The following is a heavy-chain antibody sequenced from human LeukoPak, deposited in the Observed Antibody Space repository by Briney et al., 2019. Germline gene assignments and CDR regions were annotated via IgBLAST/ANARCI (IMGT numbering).Heavy chain of an antibody. D-gene: IGHD2-15*01. CDR1: GYTFTGYY. Sequence: ASVKVSCKASGYTFTGYYMHWVRQAPGQGLEWMGWINPNSGGTNYAQKFQGWVTMTRDTSISTAYMELSRLRSDDTAVYYCARVMWPYCSGGSCPIDYWGQGTLVTVSS. CDR3: ARVMWPYCSGGSCPIDY. V-gene: IGHV1-2*04. J-gene: IGHJ4*02. CDR2: INPNSGGT.